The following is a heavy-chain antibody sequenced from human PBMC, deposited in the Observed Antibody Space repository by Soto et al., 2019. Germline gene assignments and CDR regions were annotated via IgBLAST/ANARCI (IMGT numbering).Heavy chain of an antibody. D-gene: IGHD3-22*01. CDR3: ARASGIVVFRGP. V-gene: IGHV1-3*01. CDR1: GYTFTSYA. Sequence: ASVKVSCKASGYTFTSYAMHWVRQAPGQRLEWMGWINAGNGNTKYSQKFQGRVTITKDTSESTAYMELSSLRSEDTAEYYCARASGIVVFRGPWGQGPLVTSPQ. J-gene: IGHJ5*02. CDR2: INAGNGNT.